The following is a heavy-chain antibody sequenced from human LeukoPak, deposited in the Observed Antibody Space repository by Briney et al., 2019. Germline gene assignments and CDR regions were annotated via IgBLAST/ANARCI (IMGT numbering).Heavy chain of an antibody. Sequence: PSETLPLTCTVSGGSISSGGYYWSWIRQHPGKGLEWIGYIYYSGSTYYNPSLKSRVTISVDTSKNQFSLKLSSVTAADTAVYYCARDRRGTMVRGVTYNWFDPWGQGTLVTVSS. CDR2: IYYSGST. J-gene: IGHJ5*02. CDR3: ARDRRGTMVRGVTYNWFDP. V-gene: IGHV4-31*03. CDR1: GGSISSGGYY. D-gene: IGHD3-10*01.